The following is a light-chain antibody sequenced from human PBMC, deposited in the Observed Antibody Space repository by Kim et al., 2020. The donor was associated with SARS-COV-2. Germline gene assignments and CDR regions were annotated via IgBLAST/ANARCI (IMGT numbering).Light chain of an antibody. CDR1: KVGDKY. V-gene: IGLV3-1*01. CDR2: QDS. Sequence: VAPGQTASITCTGDKVGDKYACWYQQKPGQSPVLVIYQDSKRPSGIPERFSGSNSGNTATLTISGTQAMDEADYYCQAWDSSTYVFGTGTKVTVL. CDR3: QAWDSSTYV. J-gene: IGLJ1*01.